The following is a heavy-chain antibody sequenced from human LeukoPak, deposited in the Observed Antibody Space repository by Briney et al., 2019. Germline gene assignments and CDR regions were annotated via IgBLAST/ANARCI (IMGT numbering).Heavy chain of an antibody. CDR3: ASRLLWPHLLGY. CDR2: IYYSGST. V-gene: IGHV4-39*01. CDR1: GGSISSSSYY. J-gene: IGHJ4*02. D-gene: IGHD2-2*01. Sequence: PSETLSLTCTVSGGSISSSSYYWGWIRQPPGKGLEWIGSIYYSGSTYYNPSLKSRVTISVDTSKNQFSLKLSSVTAADTAVYYCASRLLWPHLLGYWGQGTLVTVSS.